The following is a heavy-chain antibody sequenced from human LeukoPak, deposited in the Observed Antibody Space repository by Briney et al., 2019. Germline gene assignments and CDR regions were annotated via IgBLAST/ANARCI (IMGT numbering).Heavy chain of an antibody. D-gene: IGHD3-3*01. V-gene: IGHV1-69*02. CDR1: GGTFSSYT. CDR2: IIPILGIA. CDR3: ARYDFWSGYYFDY. J-gene: IGHJ4*02. Sequence: SVKVSCKASGGTFSSYTISWVRQAPGQGLEWMGRIIPILGIANYAQKLQGRVTITADKSTSTAYTELSSLRSEDTAVYYCARYDFWSGYYFDYWGQGTLVTVSS.